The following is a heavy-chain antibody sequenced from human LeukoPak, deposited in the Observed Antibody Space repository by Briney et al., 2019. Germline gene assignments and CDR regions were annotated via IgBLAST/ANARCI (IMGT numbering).Heavy chain of an antibody. CDR1: GGSISTYY. CDR3: ARGTLYRGWSYYLDF. D-gene: IGHD6-19*01. J-gene: IGHJ4*02. CDR2: VYYSGTT. Sequence: SETLSLTCTVSGGSISTYYWGWIRQPPGKALEWIGSVYYSGTTSYNPSLKSRVTISVDMSKNHFSLRLRSVTAADTAMYYCARGTLYRGWSYYLDFWGQGSQVTVSS. V-gene: IGHV4-39*07.